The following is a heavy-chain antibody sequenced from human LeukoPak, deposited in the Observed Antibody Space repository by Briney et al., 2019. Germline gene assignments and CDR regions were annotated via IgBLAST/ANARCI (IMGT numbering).Heavy chain of an antibody. CDR2: ISGSGGST. D-gene: IGHD2-2*01. CDR1: GFTFSSYA. CDR3: AIYCSSTSCPAPDY. J-gene: IGHJ4*02. Sequence: GGSLRLSCAASGFTFSSYAMSWVRQAPGKGLEWVSAISGSGGSTYYADSVKGRFTISRDNSKNTLYLQMNSLRSEDTAVYYYAIYCSSTSCPAPDYWGQGTLVTVSS. V-gene: IGHV3-23*01.